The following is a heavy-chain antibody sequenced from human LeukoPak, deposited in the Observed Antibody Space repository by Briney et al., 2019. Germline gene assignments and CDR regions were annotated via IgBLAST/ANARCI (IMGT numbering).Heavy chain of an antibody. CDR2: IYNSGST. V-gene: IGHV4-4*08. D-gene: IGHD4-17*01. CDR1: GGSISSHF. J-gene: IGHJ3*01. Sequence: PSETLSLTCTVSGGSISSHFWSWIRQPPGKGLEWIGYIYNSGSTNYNPSLKSRVTISLDTSKNQFSLKLTSVTAADTAVYFCARDDYGVFDAFDVRGQGTLVTVSS. CDR3: ARDDYGVFDAFDV.